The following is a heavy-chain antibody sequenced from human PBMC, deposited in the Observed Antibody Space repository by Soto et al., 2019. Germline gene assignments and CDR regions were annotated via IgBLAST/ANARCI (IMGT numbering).Heavy chain of an antibody. CDR3: AKDRSYETNSGWSLSDY. CDR1: GFTFSYYA. Sequence: PGGSLRLSCAASGFTFSYYAMSWVRQAPGKGLEWVSAISGGGSTNYADSVKGRFTISRDNSKNTLYLQMNSLRAEDTAVYYCAKDRSYETNSGWSLSDYWGQGTLVTVSS. V-gene: IGHV3-23*01. J-gene: IGHJ4*02. CDR2: ISGGGST. D-gene: IGHD6-19*01.